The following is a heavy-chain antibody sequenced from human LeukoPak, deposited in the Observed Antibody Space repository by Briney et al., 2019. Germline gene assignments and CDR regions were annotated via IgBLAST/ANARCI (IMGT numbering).Heavy chain of an antibody. CDR3: ARDALPDYVWGSYREFDY. V-gene: IGHV3-30-3*01. CDR2: ISYDGSNK. CDR1: GFTFSSYA. Sequence: QPGRSLRLSCAASGFTFSSYAMHWVRQAPGKGLEWVAVISYDGSNKYYADSVKGRFTISRDNSKNTLYLQMNSLRAEDTAVYYCARDALPDYVWGSYREFDYWGQGTLVTVSS. D-gene: IGHD3-16*02. J-gene: IGHJ4*02.